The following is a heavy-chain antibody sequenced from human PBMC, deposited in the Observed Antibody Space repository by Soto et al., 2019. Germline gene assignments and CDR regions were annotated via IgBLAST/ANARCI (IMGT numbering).Heavy chain of an antibody. CDR2: VFYSGSD. CDR3: ARGRGYGYGIDY. D-gene: IGHD5-18*01. V-gene: IGHV4-61*01. J-gene: IGHJ4*02. CDR1: GGSVSSGNHY. Sequence: QVQLQESGPGLVKPSETLSLTCTVSGGSVSSGNHYWSWIRQPPGKELEFIAYVFYSGSDNYNPSLKSPVTTSIDTSKNQFSLNLRSVTAADTAVYYCARGRGYGYGIDYWGQGALVTVSS.